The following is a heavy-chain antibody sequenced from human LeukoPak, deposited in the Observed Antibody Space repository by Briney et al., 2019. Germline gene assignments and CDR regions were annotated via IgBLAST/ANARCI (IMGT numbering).Heavy chain of an antibody. J-gene: IGHJ6*02. CDR3: ARGPFDFWSGYYGMDV. V-gene: IGHV4-34*01. CDR1: GGSFSGYY. CDR2: INHSGST. D-gene: IGHD3-3*01. Sequence: SETLSLTCAVYGGSFSGYYWSWIRQPPGKGLEWIGDINHSGSTNYNPSLKSRVTISVDTSKNQFSLKLSSVTAADTAVYYCARGPFDFWSGYYGMDVWGQGTTVTVSS.